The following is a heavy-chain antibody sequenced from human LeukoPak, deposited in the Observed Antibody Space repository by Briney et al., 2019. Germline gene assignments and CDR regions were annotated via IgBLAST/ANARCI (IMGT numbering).Heavy chain of an antibody. Sequence: ASVKVSCKVSGYTLTELSMHWVRQAPGKGLEWRGGFDPEDGETIYAQKFQGRVTMTEDTSTDTAYMELSSLRSEDTAVYYCVRPAHARGGPWFDPCGQGTLVTVSS. CDR2: FDPEDGET. CDR3: VRPAHARGGPWFDP. J-gene: IGHJ5*02. D-gene: IGHD1-14*01. V-gene: IGHV1-24*01. CDR1: GYTLTELS.